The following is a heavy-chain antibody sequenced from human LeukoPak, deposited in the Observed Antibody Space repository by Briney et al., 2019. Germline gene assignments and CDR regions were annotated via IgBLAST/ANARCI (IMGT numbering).Heavy chain of an antibody. Sequence: GGSLRLSCAASGFTFSSYAMSWVRQAPGKGLEWVSSISGSSSYINYADSVKGRFTISRDNAKNSLYLQMSSLRAEDTAVYYCARANYDSSGYYFDSWGQGTLVTVSS. D-gene: IGHD3-22*01. CDR2: ISGSSSYI. V-gene: IGHV3-21*01. J-gene: IGHJ4*02. CDR3: ARANYDSSGYYFDS. CDR1: GFTFSSYA.